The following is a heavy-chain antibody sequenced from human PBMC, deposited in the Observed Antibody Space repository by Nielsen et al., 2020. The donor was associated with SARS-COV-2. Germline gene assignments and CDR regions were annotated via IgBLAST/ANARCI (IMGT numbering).Heavy chain of an antibody. CDR1: GFTFSSYA. V-gene: IGHV3-23*03. J-gene: IGHJ2*01. CDR2: IYSGGSST. CDR3: AKHWQEGATFYWYFDL. D-gene: IGHD1-26*01. Sequence: GESLKISCAASGFTFSSYAMSWVRQAPGKGLEWVSVIYSGGSSTYYADSVKGRFTISRDNSKNTLYLQMNSLRAEDTAVYYCAKHWQEGATFYWYFDLWGRGTLVTVSS.